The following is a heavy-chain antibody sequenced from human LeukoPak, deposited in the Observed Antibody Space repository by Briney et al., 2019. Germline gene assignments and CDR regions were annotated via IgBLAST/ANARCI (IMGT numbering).Heavy chain of an antibody. CDR1: GFTFSSYW. CDR2: ISYDGSNK. J-gene: IGHJ5*02. V-gene: IGHV3-30-3*01. CDR3: ATYSGLKFDP. D-gene: IGHD5-12*01. Sequence: GGSLRLSCAASGFTFSSYWMSRVRQAPGKGLEWVAVISYDGSNKYYADSVKGRFTISRDNSKNTLYLQMNSLRAEDTAVYYCATYSGLKFDPWGQGTLVTVSS.